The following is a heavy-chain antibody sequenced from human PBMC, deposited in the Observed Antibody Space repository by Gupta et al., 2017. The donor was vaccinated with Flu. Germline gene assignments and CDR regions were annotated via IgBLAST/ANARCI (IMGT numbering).Heavy chain of an antibody. Sequence: QVQLQESGPGLVKPSETLSLTCTVSGGSISSYYWSWIRQPAGKGLEWIGRIYTSGSTNYNPSLKSRVTMSVDTSKNQFSLKLSSVTAADTAVYYWARDIVATINRKYPVDWFDPWGQGTLVTVSS. J-gene: IGHJ5*02. V-gene: IGHV4-4*07. CDR2: IYTSGST. CDR1: GGSISSYY. D-gene: IGHD5-12*01. CDR3: ARDIVATINRKYPVDWFDP.